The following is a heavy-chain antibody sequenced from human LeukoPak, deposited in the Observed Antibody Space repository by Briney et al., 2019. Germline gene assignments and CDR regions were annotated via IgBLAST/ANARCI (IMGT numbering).Heavy chain of an antibody. Sequence: GGSLRLSCAASGFTLSSYAMSWVRQDPGKGLEWVSAISGSGGSTYYADSVKGRFTISRDNSKNTLYLQMNSLRAEDTAVYYCAKDYDFWSGYPFYGMDVWGQGTTVTVSS. V-gene: IGHV3-23*01. CDR2: ISGSGGST. J-gene: IGHJ6*02. CDR1: GFTLSSYA. CDR3: AKDYDFWSGYPFYGMDV. D-gene: IGHD3-3*01.